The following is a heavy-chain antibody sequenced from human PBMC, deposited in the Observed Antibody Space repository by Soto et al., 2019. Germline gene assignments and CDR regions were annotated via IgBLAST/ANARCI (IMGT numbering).Heavy chain of an antibody. V-gene: IGHV4-31*02. CDR1: GGSISSGGYY. Sequence: SETLSLTCTVSGGSISSGGYYWSWIRQHPGKGLEWIGYIYYSGSTYYNPSLKSRVTISVDTSKNQFSLRLSSVTAADTAVYYCARVAGNSTPYYYYGIDVWGQGTTVTVYS. CDR3: ARVAGNSTPYYYYGIDV. J-gene: IGHJ6*02. D-gene: IGHD2-15*01. CDR2: IYYSGST.